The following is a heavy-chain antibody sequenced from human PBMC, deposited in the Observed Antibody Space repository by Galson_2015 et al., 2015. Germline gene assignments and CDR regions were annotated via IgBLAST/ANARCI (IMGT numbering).Heavy chain of an antibody. Sequence: SLRLSCAASGFTFSSYGMHWVRQAPGKGLEWVAVISYDGSNKYYADSVKGRFTISRDNSKNTLYLQMNSLRAEDTAVYYCAKEVYSYAPYYFDYWGQGTLVTVSS. D-gene: IGHD5-18*01. CDR2: ISYDGSNK. CDR1: GFTFSSYG. CDR3: AKEVYSYAPYYFDY. J-gene: IGHJ4*02. V-gene: IGHV3-30*18.